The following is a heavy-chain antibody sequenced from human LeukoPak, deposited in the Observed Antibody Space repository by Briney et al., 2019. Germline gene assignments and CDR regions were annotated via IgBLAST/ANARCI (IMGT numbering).Heavy chain of an antibody. Sequence: SETLSLTCAVYGGSFSGYYWSWIRQPPGKGLEWIGEINHSGSTNYNPSLKSRVTISVDTSKNQFSLKLSSVTAEDTAVYYCARAPSYYDWGNWFDPWGQGTLVTVSS. J-gene: IGHJ5*02. CDR3: ARAPSYYDWGNWFDP. V-gene: IGHV4-34*01. CDR2: INHSGST. CDR1: GGSFSGYY. D-gene: IGHD3-16*01.